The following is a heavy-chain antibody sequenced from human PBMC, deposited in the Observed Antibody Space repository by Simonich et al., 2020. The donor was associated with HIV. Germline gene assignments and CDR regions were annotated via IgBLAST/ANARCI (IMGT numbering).Heavy chain of an antibody. CDR1: GGSFSGYY. Sequence: QVHLQQWGAGLLTPSETLSLTCAVYGGSFSGYYWTWIRPPPGKGLEWIGEINHSGSTDYNPALKSRVTIAVDTSKNQFSLKLSSVTAADTAVYYCARRTGYDLDYWGQGTLVTVSS. CDR3: ARRTGYDLDY. CDR2: INHSGST. D-gene: IGHD5-12*01. V-gene: IGHV4-34*01. J-gene: IGHJ4*02.